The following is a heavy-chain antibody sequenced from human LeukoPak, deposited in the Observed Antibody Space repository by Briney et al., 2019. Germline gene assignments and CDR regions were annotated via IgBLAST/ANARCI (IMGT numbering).Heavy chain of an antibody. CDR1: GFTFSSYE. CDR2: ISSSGSTI. J-gene: IGHJ4*02. CDR3: ATERNPGYSSGWYYFDY. D-gene: IGHD6-19*01. Sequence: GGSLRLSCAASGFTFSSYEMNWVRQAPGKGLEWVAYISSSGSTIYYADAVKGRFTISRDNAKNSLYLQMNSLRAEDTAVYYCATERNPGYSSGWYYFDYWGQGTLVTVSS. V-gene: IGHV3-48*03.